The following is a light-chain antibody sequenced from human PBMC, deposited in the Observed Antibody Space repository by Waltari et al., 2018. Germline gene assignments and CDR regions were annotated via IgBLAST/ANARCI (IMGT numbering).Light chain of an antibody. CDR3: QQRSNWPLFT. J-gene: IGKJ3*01. V-gene: IGKV3-11*01. CDR2: DAS. Sequence: EIVLTQSTATLYLSLGERATLYCRASQSVSSYLAWYQQKPGQAPRLLIYDASNRATGIPARFSGSGSGTDFTLTISSLEPEDFAFYYCQQRSNWPLFTFGPGTKVDIK. CDR1: QSVSSY.